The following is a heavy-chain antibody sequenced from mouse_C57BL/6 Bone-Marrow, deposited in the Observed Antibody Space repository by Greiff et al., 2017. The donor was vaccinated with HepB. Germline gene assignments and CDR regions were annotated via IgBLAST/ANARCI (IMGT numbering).Heavy chain of an antibody. CDR3: ASVGRGY. J-gene: IGHJ2*01. CDR1: GYTFTDYH. D-gene: IGHD4-1*01. V-gene: IGHV1-26*01. CDR2: INPNNGGT. Sequence: EVQLQQSGPELVKPGASVKISCKASGYTFTDYHMNWVKQSHGKSLEWIGDINPNNGGTSYNQKFKGKATLTVDKSSSTAYMELRSLTSEDSAVYYCASVGRGYWGQGTTLTVSS.